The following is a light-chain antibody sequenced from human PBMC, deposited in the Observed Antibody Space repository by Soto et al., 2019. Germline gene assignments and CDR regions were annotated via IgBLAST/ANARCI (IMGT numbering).Light chain of an antibody. CDR2: TAS. Sequence: EIVLTQSPVTLSLFQGERATLSCRASQSVGVALDWYQQKPGQAPRLLIHTASHRATGIPDRFSGSGSGTDFTLTISSLAPEDLAVYYCQQHGNWPITFGQGTRLEIK. V-gene: IGKV3-11*01. J-gene: IGKJ5*01. CDR3: QQHGNWPIT. CDR1: QSVGVA.